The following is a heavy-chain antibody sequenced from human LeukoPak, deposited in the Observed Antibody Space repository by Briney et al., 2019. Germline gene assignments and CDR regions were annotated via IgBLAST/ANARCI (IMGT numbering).Heavy chain of an antibody. V-gene: IGHV4-30-2*01. D-gene: IGHD5-12*01. CDR2: IYHSGST. J-gene: IGHJ4*02. Sequence: SQTLSLTCAVSGGSVSSGGYSWSWIRQPPGMGLEWIGYIYHSGSTYYNPSLNSRVTISVDRSKNHFSLRLSSVTAAGTAVYYCARTTSNYDYYFDYWGQGTLVTVSS. CDR1: GGSVSSGGYS. CDR3: ARTTSNYDYYFDY.